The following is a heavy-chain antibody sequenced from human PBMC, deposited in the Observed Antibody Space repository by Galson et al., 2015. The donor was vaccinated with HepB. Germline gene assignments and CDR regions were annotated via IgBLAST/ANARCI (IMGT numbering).Heavy chain of an antibody. CDR1: GFTFSSYS. CDR3: ARGGPQRYCGGDCYSDY. CDR2: ISSSSSTI. J-gene: IGHJ4*02. V-gene: IGHV3-48*02. D-gene: IGHD2-21*02. Sequence: SLRLSCAASGFTFSSYSMNWVRQAPGKGLEWVSYISSSSSTIYYADSVKGRFTISRDNAKNSLYLQMNSLRDEDTAVYYCARGGPQRYCGGDCYSDYWGQGTLVTVSS.